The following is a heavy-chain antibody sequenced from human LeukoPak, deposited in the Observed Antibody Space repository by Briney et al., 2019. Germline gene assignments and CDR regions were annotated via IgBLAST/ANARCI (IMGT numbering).Heavy chain of an antibody. Sequence: SETLSLTSAVSGYSISSGYYWGWIRQPPGKGLEWIGSIYHSGSTYYNPSLKSRVTISVDTSKNQFSLKLSSVTAADTAVYYCARVGGYCSSTSCYVSGMTDYWGQGTLVTVSS. J-gene: IGHJ4*02. CDR1: GYSISSGYY. D-gene: IGHD2-2*01. CDR3: ARVGGYCSSTSCYVSGMTDY. V-gene: IGHV4-38-2*01. CDR2: IYHSGST.